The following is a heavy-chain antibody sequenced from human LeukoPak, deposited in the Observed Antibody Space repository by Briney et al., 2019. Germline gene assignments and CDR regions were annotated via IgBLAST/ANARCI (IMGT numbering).Heavy chain of an antibody. D-gene: IGHD3-9*01. V-gene: IGHV3-64*01. CDR1: GFTFSSYA. Sequence: GGSLRLSCAASGFTFSSYAMHWVRQAPGKGLEYVSAISSNGGSTYYANSVKGRFTISRDNSKNTLYLQMGSLRAEDMAVYYCASSPPTYVDWLQQPYGMDVWGQGTTVTVSS. CDR3: ASSPPTYVDWLQQPYGMDV. CDR2: ISSNGGST. J-gene: IGHJ6*02.